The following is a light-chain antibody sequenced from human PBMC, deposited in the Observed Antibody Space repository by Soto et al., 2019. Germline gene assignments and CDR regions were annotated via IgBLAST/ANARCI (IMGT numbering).Light chain of an antibody. CDR3: QQYNNWPPIT. CDR2: GAS. V-gene: IGKV3-15*01. Sequence: EIVMTQSPATLSVSPGERATLSCRASQSVSSNLSWYQQKPGQAPRLLIYGASTRATGIPARFSGSGSGTDFSLTISSLQSEDFAVDYCQQYNNWPPITFSQGTRLEIK. J-gene: IGKJ5*01. CDR1: QSVSSN.